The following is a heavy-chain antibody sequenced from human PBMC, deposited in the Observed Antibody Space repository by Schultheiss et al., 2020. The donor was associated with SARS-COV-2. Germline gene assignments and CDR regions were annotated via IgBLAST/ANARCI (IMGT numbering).Heavy chain of an antibody. CDR3: ARVADYGDYLSNSVYYFDY. Sequence: SETLSLTCTVSGGSMSSSNYYWSWIRQHPGKGLEWIGYIYYSGSSYYNPSLKSRVTISVDKSKNQFSLKLSSVTAADTAVYYCARVADYGDYLSNSVYYFDYWGQGTLVTVSS. J-gene: IGHJ4*02. D-gene: IGHD4-17*01. CDR1: GGSMSSSNYY. V-gene: IGHV4-61*05. CDR2: IYYSGSS.